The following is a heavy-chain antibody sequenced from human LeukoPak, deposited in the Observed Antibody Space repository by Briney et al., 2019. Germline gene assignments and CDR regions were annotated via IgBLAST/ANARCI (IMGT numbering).Heavy chain of an antibody. CDR1: GGSFRGYY. Sequence: SETLSLTCAVYGGSFRGYYWSWIRQPPGKALEWIGEISHSGSTNHNPSLKSRVTISIDTSKNQFSLKLRSVTAADTAVYYCARPIDCSATTCSSPFDYWGQGSLVTVSA. D-gene: IGHD2-2*01. J-gene: IGHJ4*02. CDR3: ARPIDCSATTCSSPFDY. CDR2: ISHSGST. V-gene: IGHV4-34*01.